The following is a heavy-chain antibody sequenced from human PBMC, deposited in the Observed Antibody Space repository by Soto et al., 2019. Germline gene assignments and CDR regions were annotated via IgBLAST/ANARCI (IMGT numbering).Heavy chain of an antibody. V-gene: IGHV4-59*01. Sequence: PSDTLSLTCTVSGGSISSYYWSWIRQPPGKGLEWIGYIYYSGSTNYNPSLKSRVTISVDTSKNQFSLKLSSVTAADTAVYYCARVPLGYCSGGSCNWAFDIWGQGTMVTVSS. CDR2: IYYSGST. CDR1: GGSISSYY. CDR3: ARVPLGYCSGGSCNWAFDI. J-gene: IGHJ3*02. D-gene: IGHD2-15*01.